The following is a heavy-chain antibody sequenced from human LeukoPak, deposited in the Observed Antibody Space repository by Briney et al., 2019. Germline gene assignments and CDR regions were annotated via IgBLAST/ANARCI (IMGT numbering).Heavy chain of an antibody. D-gene: IGHD3/OR15-3a*01. CDR1: GFTFSGSA. Sequence: GGSLRLSCAASGFTFSGSAMHWVRQASGKGLEWVGRIRSKANNYATTYDASVKGRFTISRDDSKNTAYLQMNGLKTDDTAVYYCTTQGDDFWTGYYVGWGQGTLVTVSS. CDR2: IRSKANNYAT. J-gene: IGHJ4*02. CDR3: TTQGDDFWTGYYVG. V-gene: IGHV3-73*01.